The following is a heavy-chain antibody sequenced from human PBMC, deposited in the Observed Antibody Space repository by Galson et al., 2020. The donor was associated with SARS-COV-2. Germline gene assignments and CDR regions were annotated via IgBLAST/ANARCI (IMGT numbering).Heavy chain of an antibody. CDR3: AKETGYGDAFDI. V-gene: IGHV3-9*03. J-gene: IGHJ3*02. CDR1: GFTFDDYA. CDR2: ISWNSGSI. Sequence: SLKISCAASGFTFDDYAMHWVRQAPGKGLEWVSGISWNSGSIGYADSVKGRFTISRDNAKNSLYLQMNSLRAEDMALYYCAKETGYGDAFDIWGQGTTVTVSS. D-gene: IGHD5-12*01.